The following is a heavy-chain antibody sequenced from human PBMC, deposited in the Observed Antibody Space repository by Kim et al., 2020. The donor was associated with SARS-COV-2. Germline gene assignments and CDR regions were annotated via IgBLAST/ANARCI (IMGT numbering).Heavy chain of an antibody. D-gene: IGHD6-13*01. V-gene: IGHV4-39*01. CDR3: ARLPQPAAGTQYYFAY. CDR1: GGSISSSSYY. Sequence: SETLSLTCTVSGGSISSSSYYWGWIRQPPGKGLEWIGSIYYSGSTYYNPSLKSRVTISVDTSKNQFSLKLSSVTAADTAVYYCARLPQPAAGTQYYFAYWGEGTLVTVSS. J-gene: IGHJ4*02. CDR2: IYYSGST.